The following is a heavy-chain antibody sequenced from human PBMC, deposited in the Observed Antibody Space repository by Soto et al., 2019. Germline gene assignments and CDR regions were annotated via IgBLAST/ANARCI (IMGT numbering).Heavy chain of an antibody. V-gene: IGHV3-23*01. CDR1: GFTFSNYG. CDR3: AKDAGPSGHLFFDN. D-gene: IGHD6-13*01. Sequence: GGSLRLSCEASGFTFSNYGMAWVRQAPGEGLEWVSTLDSSGETTYYSDSLKGRFTISRDNSKNTLYLQMNSLRAEDTALYYCAKDAGPSGHLFFDNSGQGTLVTVSA. CDR2: LDSSGETT. J-gene: IGHJ4*02.